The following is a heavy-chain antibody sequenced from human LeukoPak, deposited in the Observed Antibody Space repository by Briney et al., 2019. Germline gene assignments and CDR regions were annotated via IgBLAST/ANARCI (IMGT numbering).Heavy chain of an antibody. Sequence: GASVKVSCKASGGTFSSYAISWVRQAPGQGLEWMGRISPIFGTANYAQKFQGRVTITTDESTSTAYMELSSLRSEDTAVYYCASRGYSYGIFDYWGQGTLVTVSS. CDR3: ASRGYSYGIFDY. V-gene: IGHV1-69*05. CDR2: ISPIFGTA. J-gene: IGHJ4*02. CDR1: GGTFSSYA. D-gene: IGHD5-18*01.